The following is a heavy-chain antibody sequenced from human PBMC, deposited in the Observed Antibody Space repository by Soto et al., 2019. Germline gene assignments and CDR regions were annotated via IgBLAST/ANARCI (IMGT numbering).Heavy chain of an antibody. Sequence: GGSLRLSCAASGFTFSSYSMNWARQAPGKGLEWVSYISSSSSTIYYADSVKGRFTISRDNAKNSLCLQMNSLRAEDTAVYYCARDVIRVWNRELCFDYWGQGTLVTVSS. CDR2: ISSSSSTI. CDR1: GFTFSSYS. D-gene: IGHD1-1*01. V-gene: IGHV3-48*01. J-gene: IGHJ4*02. CDR3: ARDVIRVWNRELCFDY.